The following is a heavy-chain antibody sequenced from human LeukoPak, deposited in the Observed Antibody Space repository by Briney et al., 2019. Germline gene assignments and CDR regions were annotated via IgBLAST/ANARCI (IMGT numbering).Heavy chain of an antibody. CDR1: GGSISSSNW. V-gene: IGHV4-4*02. CDR2: IYHSGST. CDR3: AATNIVIEAPSICLDY. J-gene: IGHJ4*02. D-gene: IGHD2/OR15-2a*01. Sequence: SGTLSLTCAVSGGSISSSNWWSWVRQPPGKGLEWIGEIYHSGSTNYNPSLKSRVTISVDKSKNQFSLKLSSVTAADTAVYYCAATNIVIEAPSICLDYWGQGTLVTVSS.